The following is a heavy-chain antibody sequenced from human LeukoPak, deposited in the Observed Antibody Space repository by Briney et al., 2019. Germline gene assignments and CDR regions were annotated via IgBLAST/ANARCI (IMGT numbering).Heavy chain of an antibody. CDR1: GGTFSSYA. J-gene: IGHJ4*02. Sequence: SVKVSCKASGGTFSSYAISWVRQAPGQGLEWMGGIITIFGTANYAQKFQGRVTITADESTSTAYMELSSLRSEDTAVCYCAKRVTVTTKYFDSWGQGTLVTVSS. CDR2: IITIFGTA. CDR3: AKRVTVTTKYFDS. D-gene: IGHD4-17*01. V-gene: IGHV1-69*13.